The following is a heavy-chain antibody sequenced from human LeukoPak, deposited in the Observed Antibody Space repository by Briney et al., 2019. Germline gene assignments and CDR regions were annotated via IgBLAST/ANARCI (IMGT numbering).Heavy chain of an antibody. CDR2: IYTSGST. Sequence: SETLSLTXTVSGGSISSGSYYWSWIRQPAGKGLEWIGRIYTSGSTNYNPSLKSRVTISVDTSKNQFSLKLSSVTAADTAVYYCATDGVLDYYYYYMDVWGKGTTVTVSS. CDR1: GGSISSGSYY. V-gene: IGHV4-61*02. CDR3: ATDGVLDYYYYYMDV. D-gene: IGHD3-16*01. J-gene: IGHJ6*03.